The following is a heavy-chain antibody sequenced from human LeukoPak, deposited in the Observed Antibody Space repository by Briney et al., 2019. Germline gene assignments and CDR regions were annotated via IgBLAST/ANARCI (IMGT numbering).Heavy chain of an antibody. V-gene: IGHV1-8*02. CDR3: AREGADDHGRLLWFDP. D-gene: IGHD4-17*01. Sequence: ASVKVSCKASGGTFSSYAISWVRQAPGQGLEWMGWMNPNSGNTGYAQKFQGRIAMTTDTSTNTAYMDLRSLRSDDTAFYYCAREGADDHGRLLWFDPWGQGTLVTVSS. CDR1: GGTFSSYA. CDR2: MNPNSGNT. J-gene: IGHJ5*02.